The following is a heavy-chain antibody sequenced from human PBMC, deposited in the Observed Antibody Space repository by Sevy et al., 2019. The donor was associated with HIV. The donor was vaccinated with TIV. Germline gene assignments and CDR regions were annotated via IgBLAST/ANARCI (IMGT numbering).Heavy chain of an antibody. V-gene: IGHV3-7*03. D-gene: IGHD6-19*01. Sequence: GGSLRLSCAASGFPFSYYWMHWVRQAPGKGLEWVATINQDESTKFYVDSMKGRFTVSRDNAKNSLYLLMNSLRAEDTAIYYCVADYSAGWAFGSWGQGILVTVSS. CDR3: VADYSAGWAFGS. J-gene: IGHJ5*02. CDR2: INQDESTK. CDR1: GFPFSYYW.